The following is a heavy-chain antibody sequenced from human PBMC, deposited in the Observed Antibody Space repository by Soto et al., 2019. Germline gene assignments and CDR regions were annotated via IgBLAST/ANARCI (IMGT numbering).Heavy chain of an antibody. CDR3: AREGKRYVELLTEACDGFDI. CDR1: GFTFSTYS. V-gene: IGHV3-21*06. Sequence: GGSLRLSCEASGFTFSTYSRNWVRQAPGKGLEWVSYISSSSSTIYYADSVKGRFTISRDNAKNSLYLQMHSLRAEDTAVYYCAREGKRYVELLTEACDGFDICGQGTMVTVSS. D-gene: IGHD3-3*01. J-gene: IGHJ3*02. CDR2: ISSSSSTI.